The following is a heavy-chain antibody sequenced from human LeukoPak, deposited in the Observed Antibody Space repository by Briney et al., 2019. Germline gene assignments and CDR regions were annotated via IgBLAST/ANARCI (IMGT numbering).Heavy chain of an antibody. V-gene: IGHV5-51*01. D-gene: IGHD2/OR15-2a*01. CDR2: IYPGDSDT. CDR1: GYSFTSYW. Sequence: GESLKISCQGSGYSFTSYWIGWVRQMPGKGLEWMGIIYPGDSDTRYSPSFQGQVTISADKSITTAYLQWSSLKASDTAMYYCARLNIDYYYGMDVWGQGTTVTVSS. CDR3: ARLNIDYYYGMDV. J-gene: IGHJ6*02.